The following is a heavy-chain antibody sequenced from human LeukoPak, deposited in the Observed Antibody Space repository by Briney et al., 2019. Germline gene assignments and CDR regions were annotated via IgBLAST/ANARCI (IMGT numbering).Heavy chain of an antibody. CDR3: AKDLGGSTDY. Sequence: GGSLRLSCAASGFTFSSYVMNWVRQAPGKGLEWVSAISGSGVSTSYADSVKGRFTISRDNSKNTLYLHMNSLRAEDTAIYFCAKDLGGSTDYWGQGTLVTVSS. V-gene: IGHV3-23*01. D-gene: IGHD5-12*01. CDR1: GFTFSSYV. CDR2: ISGSGVST. J-gene: IGHJ4*02.